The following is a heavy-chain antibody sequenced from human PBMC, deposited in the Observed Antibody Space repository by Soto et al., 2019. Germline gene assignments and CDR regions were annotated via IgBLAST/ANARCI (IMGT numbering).Heavy chain of an antibody. CDR3: DHIVVAGSGYYFDY. V-gene: IGHV2-5*02. CDR2: IYWDDDK. J-gene: IGHJ4*02. Sequence: QITLKESGPTLVKPTQTLTVTCTFSGFSLSSTRMAGGWIRQRPGEAREWLAFIYWDDDKRYSPFLKRRLTIPKDTSKNQVVLTMSSTDPVDTARYYCDHIVVAGSGYYFDYWGQGTLVAVSS. CDR1: GFSLSSTRMA. D-gene: IGHD6-19*01.